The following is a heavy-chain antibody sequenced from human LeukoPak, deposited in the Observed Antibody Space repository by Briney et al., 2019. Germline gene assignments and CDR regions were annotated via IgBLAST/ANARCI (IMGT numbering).Heavy chain of an antibody. CDR3: ARASGVGATFDY. CDR1: GGTFSSYA. Sequence: ASVKVSCKASGGTFSSYAISWVRQAPGQGLEWMGGIIPIFGTANYAQKFQGRVTITADKSTSTAYMELSSLRSEDTAVYYCARASGVGATFDYWGQGTLVTVSS. J-gene: IGHJ4*02. V-gene: IGHV1-69*06. D-gene: IGHD1-26*01. CDR2: IIPIFGTA.